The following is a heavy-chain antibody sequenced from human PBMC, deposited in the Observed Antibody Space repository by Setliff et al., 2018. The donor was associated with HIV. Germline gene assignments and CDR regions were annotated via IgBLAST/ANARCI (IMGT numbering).Heavy chain of an antibody. J-gene: IGHJ4*02. CDR1: GYTFSKYA. CDR2: IDTDNGYR. Sequence: ASVKVSCKASGYTFSKYAIHWVRQAPGQRLEWLGRIDTDNGYRRYSPKLQGRVTITKDTSANTADMELRCLSSDDTAVYYCARWCAAAGCYRAIYHFDSWGQGTLVTVSS. D-gene: IGHD2-2*01. V-gene: IGHV1-3*04. CDR3: ARWCAAAGCYRAIYHFDS.